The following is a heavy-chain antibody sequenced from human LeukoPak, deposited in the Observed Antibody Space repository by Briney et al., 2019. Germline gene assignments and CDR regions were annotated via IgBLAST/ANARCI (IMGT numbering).Heavy chain of an antibody. D-gene: IGHD3-10*01. CDR2: ISSSSSYI. J-gene: IGHJ5*02. Sequence: GGSLRLSCAASGFTFSSYSMNWVRQAPGKGLEWVSSISSSSSYIYYADSVKGRFTISRDNAKNSLYLQMNSLRAEDTAVCYCARAVWFGELLGWFDPWGQGTLVTVSS. V-gene: IGHV3-21*01. CDR3: ARAVWFGELLGWFDP. CDR1: GFTFSSYS.